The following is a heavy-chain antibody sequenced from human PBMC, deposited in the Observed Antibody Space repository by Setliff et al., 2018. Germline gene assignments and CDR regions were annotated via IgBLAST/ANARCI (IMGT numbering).Heavy chain of an antibody. Sequence: SETLSLTCIVSGASITSDGYYWSWIRQHPVKGLEWIGYIYYNGDTYYNPYLKSRVAISLDTSKNHFSLELSSVRAADTALYYCARSRTIAVKGGVFAVWGRGTLVTVSP. D-gene: IGHD6-19*01. CDR2: IYYNGDT. V-gene: IGHV4-31*03. CDR3: ARSRTIAVKGGVFAV. CDR1: GASITSDGYY. J-gene: IGHJ2*01.